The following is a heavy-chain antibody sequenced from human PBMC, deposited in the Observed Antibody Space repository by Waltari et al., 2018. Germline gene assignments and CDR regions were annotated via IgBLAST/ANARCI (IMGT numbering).Heavy chain of an antibody. V-gene: IGHV4-38-2*01. CDR1: GYSISSLHY. CDR3: ATLPNYGSGTYAGY. J-gene: IGHJ4*02. CDR2: IYYTGNT. Sequence: QVQLQESGPGLVKPSETLSLTCAVSGYSISSLHYWGWIRQSPGKGLEWIGRIYYTGNTFYTPSVRVRVAMSVDTSNDHFSLKLISVTAADTAVYYCATLPNYGSGTYAGYWGQGTLVTVSS. D-gene: IGHD3-10*01.